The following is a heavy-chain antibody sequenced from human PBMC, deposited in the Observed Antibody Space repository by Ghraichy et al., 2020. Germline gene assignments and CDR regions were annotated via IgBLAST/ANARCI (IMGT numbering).Heavy chain of an antibody. D-gene: IGHD6-13*01. CDR3: ARLPLPRRAAVGDWYFDL. CDR2: ITGSSITI. Sequence: LSLTCEGSGFSFSDYSMIWVRLTPRKALEWVSYITGSSITIFYTDSVKGRFTISRDNAKNSLYLQMNSLRAEDTAVYYCARLPLPRRAAVGDWYFDLWGRGTLGTVSS. J-gene: IGHJ2*01. CDR1: GFSFSDYS. V-gene: IGHV3-48*01.